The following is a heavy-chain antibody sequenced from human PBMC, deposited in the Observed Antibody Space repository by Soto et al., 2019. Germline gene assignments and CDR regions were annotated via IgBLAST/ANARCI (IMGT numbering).Heavy chain of an antibody. CDR3: ARDHCGDCYYFDY. CDR1: GGSISSGGYY. D-gene: IGHD2-21*02. Sequence: QVQLQESGPGLVKPSQALSLTCTVSGGSISSGGYYWSWIRQHPGKGLEWIGYIYYSGSTYYNPSLKSRVTISVDTSKNQFSLKLSSVTAADTAVYYCARDHCGDCYYFDYWGQGTLVTVSS. J-gene: IGHJ4*02. V-gene: IGHV4-31*03. CDR2: IYYSGST.